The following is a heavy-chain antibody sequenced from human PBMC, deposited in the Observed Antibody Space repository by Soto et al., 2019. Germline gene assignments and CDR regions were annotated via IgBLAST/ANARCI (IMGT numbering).Heavy chain of an antibody. Sequence: EVQLVESGGGLVQPGGSLRLSCAGSGFTFSSYWMGWVRQVPGKGLEWVANIKGDGSQTSSLDSVKGRFTISRDNARHSLYLQMNSLRAEDTAVYYCAAWPRSSWFDYWGQGTLVTVS. D-gene: IGHD6-13*01. CDR3: AAWPRSSWFDY. CDR1: GFTFSSYW. J-gene: IGHJ4*02. CDR2: IKGDGSQT. V-gene: IGHV3-7*05.